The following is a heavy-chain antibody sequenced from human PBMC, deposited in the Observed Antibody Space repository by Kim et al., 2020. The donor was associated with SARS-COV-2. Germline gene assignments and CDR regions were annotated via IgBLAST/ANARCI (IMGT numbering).Heavy chain of an antibody. CDR1: GFTVNSYA. CDR3: AKVPRVATVAGNYYYGMDV. CDR2: ISGSGGST. J-gene: IGHJ6*04. D-gene: IGHD6-19*01. Sequence: GGSLRLSCAASGFTVNSYAMSWVRQAPGKGLEWVSAISGSGGSTYYADSVKGRFTISRDNSKNTLYLQMNSLRAEDTAVYYCAKVPRVATVAGNYYYGMDVWGEGTTVTVSS. V-gene: IGHV3-23*01.